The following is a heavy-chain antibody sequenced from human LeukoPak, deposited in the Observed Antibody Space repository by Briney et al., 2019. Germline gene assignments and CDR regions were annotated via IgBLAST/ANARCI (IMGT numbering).Heavy chain of an antibody. J-gene: IGHJ5*02. D-gene: IGHD3-22*01. CDR1: GFTFSSYA. Sequence: GGPLRLSCAASGFTFSSYAMHWVRQAPGKGLEWVAVISYDGSNKYYADSVKGRFTISRDNSKNTLYLQMNSLRAEDTAVYYCARDRYYYDSSGYSFDPWGQGTLVTVSS. V-gene: IGHV3-30*04. CDR3: ARDRYYYDSSGYSFDP. CDR2: ISYDGSNK.